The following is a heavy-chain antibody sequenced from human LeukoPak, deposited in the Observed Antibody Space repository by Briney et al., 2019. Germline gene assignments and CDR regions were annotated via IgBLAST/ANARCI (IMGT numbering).Heavy chain of an antibody. D-gene: IGHD6-6*01. CDR3: ARLTRLSTSPERYYLDY. CDR1: GDSISSYY. V-gene: IGHV4-4*09. Sequence: PSETLSLTCTVSGDSISSYYWSWIRQPPGKGLEWIGYIYTSGGTNYTPSLKGRVTISIDTSKNQFSLKLSSVTAADSAVYYCARLTRLSTSPERYYLDYWGQGTLVTVSS. CDR2: IYTSGGT. J-gene: IGHJ4*02.